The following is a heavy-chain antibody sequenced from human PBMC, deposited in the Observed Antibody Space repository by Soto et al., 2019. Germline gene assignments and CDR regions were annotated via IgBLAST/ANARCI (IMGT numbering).Heavy chain of an antibody. D-gene: IGHD2-15*01. CDR2: LSSTGVST. Sequence: GGSLRLSCAASGFSFRDYAMGWVRQAPGKGLEWVSALSSTGVSTYYADSVSGRSTISRDNSKNMLWLQMNSLRVEDTAVYFCAKLPRHCNGRICFGGYFDYWGRGTLVTVSS. CDR1: GFSFRDYA. CDR3: AKLPRHCNGRICFGGYFDY. V-gene: IGHV3-23*01. J-gene: IGHJ4*02.